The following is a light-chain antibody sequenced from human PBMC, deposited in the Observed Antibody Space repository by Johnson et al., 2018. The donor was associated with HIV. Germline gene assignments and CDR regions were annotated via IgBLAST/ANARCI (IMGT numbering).Light chain of an antibody. Sequence: QSVLTQPPSVSAAPGQKVTISCSGSSSNIGNNYVSCYQQLPGTAPKLLIYENSKRPPGIPDRFSGPKSGTSATRPITGPQTGDEADYYCGTWDTSLSAGGVFGSGTKVTVL. J-gene: IGLJ1*01. V-gene: IGLV1-51*02. CDR2: ENS. CDR1: SSNIGNNY. CDR3: GTWDTSLSAGGV.